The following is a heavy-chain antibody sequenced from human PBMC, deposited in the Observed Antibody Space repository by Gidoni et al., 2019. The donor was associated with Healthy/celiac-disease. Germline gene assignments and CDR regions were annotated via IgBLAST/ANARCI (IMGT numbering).Heavy chain of an antibody. CDR2: IYPGGSDT. V-gene: IGHV5-51*01. D-gene: IGHD3-22*01. J-gene: IGHJ3*02. CDR3: ARPDSSGYYYDFFNI. Sequence: EVQLVQSGAEVKKPGESLKISCKGSGYNFTSNWIAWVRQMPGKGLEWMGIIYPGGSDTRYSPSFQGQVTISADKSITTAYLQWSSLRASDTAMYYCARPDSSGYYYDFFNIWGQGTMVTVSS. CDR1: GYNFTSNW.